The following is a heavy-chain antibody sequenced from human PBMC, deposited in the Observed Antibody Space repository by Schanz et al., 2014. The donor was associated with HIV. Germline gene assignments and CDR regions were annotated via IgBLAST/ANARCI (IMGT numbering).Heavy chain of an antibody. V-gene: IGHV3-30-3*01. D-gene: IGHD3-9*01. CDR2: ISYDGSNK. CDR1: GFTFSNYA. CDR3: AKDAARIYYDILTGPFDS. Sequence: QVQLVESGGGVVQPGRSLRLSCAVSGFTFSNYAMHWVRQAPGKGLEWVAVISYDGSNKYYADSVKGRFTISRDNPKTTLYLQMNSLRAEDTALYYCAKDAARIYYDILTGPFDSWGQGTLVTVSS. J-gene: IGHJ4*02.